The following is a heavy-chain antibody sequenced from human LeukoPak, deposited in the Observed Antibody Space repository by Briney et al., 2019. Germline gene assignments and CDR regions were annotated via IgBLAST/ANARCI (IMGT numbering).Heavy chain of an antibody. V-gene: IGHV3-7*01. CDR3: ARDFSVATTDY. J-gene: IGHJ4*02. Sequence: GGSLRLSCAASGFTFSTYWMSWVRQAPGKGLEWVANIKQDGSEKYYVDSVKGRFTISRDNAKNSLYLQMNSLRAEDTAVYYCARDFSVATTDYWGQGTLVTVSS. CDR1: GFTFSTYW. D-gene: IGHD5-12*01. CDR2: IKQDGSEK.